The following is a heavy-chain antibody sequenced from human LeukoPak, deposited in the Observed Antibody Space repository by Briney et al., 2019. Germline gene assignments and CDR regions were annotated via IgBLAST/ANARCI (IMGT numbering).Heavy chain of an antibody. CDR1: GGSINIYY. Sequence: SETLSLTCTVSGGSINIYYWTWIRQPAGQGLEWIGRIYTPGGTNYNPSLKSRVTMSLDTSRNQFSLMLSSVTAADTAVYYCARGSVWFGELSFDYWGQGTLVTVSS. CDR3: ARGSVWFGELSFDY. J-gene: IGHJ4*02. CDR2: IYTPGGT. V-gene: IGHV4-4*07. D-gene: IGHD3-10*01.